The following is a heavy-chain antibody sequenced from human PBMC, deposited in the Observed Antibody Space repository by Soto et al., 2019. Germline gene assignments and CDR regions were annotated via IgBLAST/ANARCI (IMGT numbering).Heavy chain of an antibody. CDR1: GDTFTFYS. Sequence: QVQLVQSGAEVKKPGSSVRVSCKASGDTFTFYSINWVRQAPGLGLEWMGRINPILSMSNYAQRFQGRVTMTADKSKSTAYMELSSLRPEDTAMYYCASSYGSGYRAFDYWGQGALVTVSS. CDR3: ASSYGSGYRAFDY. V-gene: IGHV1-69*02. CDR2: INPILSMS. D-gene: IGHD3-10*01. J-gene: IGHJ4*02.